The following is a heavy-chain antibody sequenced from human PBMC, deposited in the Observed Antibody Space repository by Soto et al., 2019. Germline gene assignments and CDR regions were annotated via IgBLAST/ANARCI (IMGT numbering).Heavy chain of an antibody. V-gene: IGHV4-34*01. CDR3: ARSAIAARPFDY. CDR2: INHSGST. Sequence: PSETLSLTCAVYGGSFSGYYWSWIRQPPGKGLEWIGEINHSGSTNYNPSLKSRVTISVDTSKNQFSLKLSSVTAADTAVYYCARSAIAARPFDYWGQGTLVTVSS. J-gene: IGHJ4*02. CDR1: GGSFSGYY. D-gene: IGHD6-6*01.